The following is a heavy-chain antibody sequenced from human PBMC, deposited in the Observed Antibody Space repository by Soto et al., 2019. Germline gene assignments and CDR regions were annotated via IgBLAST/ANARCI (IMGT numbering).Heavy chain of an antibody. D-gene: IGHD5-12*01. J-gene: IGHJ4*02. Sequence: PGQSLKISCKGYAYSFAGYWITWVRQKPGKDLEWMGRIDPSDSQTYYSPSFRGHVTISVTKSITTVFLQWSSLRASDTAMYYCARQIYDSETRPNFQYYFDSWGQGTLVTVSS. CDR2: IDPSDSQT. CDR3: ARQIYDSETRPNFQYYFDS. V-gene: IGHV5-10-1*01. CDR1: AYSFAGYW.